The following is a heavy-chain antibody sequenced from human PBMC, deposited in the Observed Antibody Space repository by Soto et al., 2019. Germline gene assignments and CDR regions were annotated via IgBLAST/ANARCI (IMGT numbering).Heavy chain of an antibody. Sequence: EVQLVESGGGLVKPGGSLRLSCAAAGFTFSSYSMNWFPQAPGKGLEWVSSISSSSSYIYYEDSVKGRFTISRDNAKNSRYLQMNSLRAGDTAVYYCAREGHDGDTNYYYYGMDVWGQGTTVTVSS. CDR1: GFTFSSYS. V-gene: IGHV3-21*01. CDR2: ISSSSSYI. J-gene: IGHJ6*02. D-gene: IGHD1-1*01. CDR3: AREGHDGDTNYYYYGMDV.